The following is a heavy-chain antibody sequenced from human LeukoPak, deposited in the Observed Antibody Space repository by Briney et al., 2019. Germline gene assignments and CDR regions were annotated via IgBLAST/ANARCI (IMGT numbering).Heavy chain of an antibody. D-gene: IGHD3-3*01. CDR2: MNPNSGNT. CDR3: ARGAAYYDFWSGYSSDFDY. V-gene: IGHV1-8*01. J-gene: IGHJ4*02. Sequence: GASVKVSCKASGYTFTSYDINWVRPATGQGLEWMGWMNPNSGNTGYAQKFRGRVTMTRNTSISTAYMELSSLRSEDTAVYYCARGAAYYDFWSGYSSDFDYWGQGTLVTVSS. CDR1: GYTFTSYD.